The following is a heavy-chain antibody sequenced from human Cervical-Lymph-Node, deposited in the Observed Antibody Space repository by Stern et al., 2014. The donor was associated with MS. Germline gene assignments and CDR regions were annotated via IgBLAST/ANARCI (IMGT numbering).Heavy chain of an antibody. CDR1: GFTFDGFD. CDR2: MSWDSGRT. D-gene: IGHD6-13*01. V-gene: IGHV3-9*01. J-gene: IGHJ4*02. Sequence: EVQLVESGGGLVQPGRSLRLSCAASGFTFDGFDMHWVRQAPGKGLEWVAMMSWDSGRTAYTDSVNGRFTISRDNAKNSLYLQLNSLRSEDTAFYYCARVQYSSSWYMFDYWGQGTLVTVSS. CDR3: ARVQYSSSWYMFDY.